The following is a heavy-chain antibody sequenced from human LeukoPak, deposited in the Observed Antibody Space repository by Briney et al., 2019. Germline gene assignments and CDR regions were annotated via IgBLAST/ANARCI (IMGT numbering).Heavy chain of an antibody. V-gene: IGHV4-39*07. CDR2: IYYSGNT. D-gene: IGHD3-10*01. J-gene: IGHJ4*02. Sequence: SETLSLTCTVSGDSISTSNSYWGWIRQPPGKGLEWIGSIYYSGNTYYNASLKSRVTISVDTSKNQFSLKLSSVTAADTAVYYCARWFGELALGLYYFDYWGQGTLVTVSS. CDR1: GDSISTSNSY. CDR3: ARWFGELALGLYYFDY.